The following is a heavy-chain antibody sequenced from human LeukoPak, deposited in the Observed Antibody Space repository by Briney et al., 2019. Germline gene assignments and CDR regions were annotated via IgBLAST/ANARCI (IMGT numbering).Heavy chain of an antibody. D-gene: IGHD4-17*01. CDR3: ARGFEVVPRHGDYVCCLNWFDP. J-gene: IGHJ5*02. CDR2: INHSGST. Sequence: PSETLSLTCAVYGGSFSGYYWSWIRQPPGKGLEWIGEINHSGSTNYNPSLKSRVTISVDTSKNQFSLKLSSVTAADTAVYYCARGFEVVPRHGDYVCCLNWFDPWGQGTLVTVSS. CDR1: GGSFSGYY. V-gene: IGHV4-34*01.